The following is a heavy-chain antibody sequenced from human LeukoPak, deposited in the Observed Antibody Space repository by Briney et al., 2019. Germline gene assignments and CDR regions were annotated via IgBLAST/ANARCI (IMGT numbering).Heavy chain of an antibody. V-gene: IGHV1-69*04. CDR3: ARGPYDGTFYFDS. J-gene: IGHJ4*02. CDR1: GGTFGSYG. Sequence: SVKVSCKISGGTFGSYGISWVRQAPGQGLEWMGRAIPIRGMTNYAQKFQGRVTITADTSTSTAYIELSSLTSEDTAVYFCARGPYDGTFYFDSWGQGTLVIVSS. D-gene: IGHD3-16*01. CDR2: AIPIRGMT.